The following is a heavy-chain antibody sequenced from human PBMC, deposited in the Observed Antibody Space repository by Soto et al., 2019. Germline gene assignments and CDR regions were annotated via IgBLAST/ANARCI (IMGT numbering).Heavy chain of an antibody. D-gene: IGHD6-19*01. CDR3: ASKIAVAGFDAFDI. CDR2: INHSGST. Sequence: SETLSLTCAVYGGSFSGYYWSWIRQPPGKGLEWIGEINHSGSTNYNPSLKSRVTISVDTSKNQFSLKLSPVTAADTAVYYCASKIAVAGFDAFDIWGQGTMVTVSS. V-gene: IGHV4-34*01. J-gene: IGHJ3*02. CDR1: GGSFSGYY.